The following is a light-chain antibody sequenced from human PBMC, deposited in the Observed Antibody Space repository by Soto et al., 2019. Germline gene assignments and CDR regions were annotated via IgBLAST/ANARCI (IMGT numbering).Light chain of an antibody. CDR2: DVS. CDR1: SSDVGSYNS. J-gene: IGLJ2*01. Sequence: QSALTQPASVSGSPGQSITISCTGTSSDVGSYNSVSWYQHHPGKAPKLMIYDVSNRPSGVSNRFSCSKSGNTASLTISGLQAEDEADYYCSSYTSSSTVVFGGGTKLTVL. CDR3: SSYTSSSTVV. V-gene: IGLV2-14*03.